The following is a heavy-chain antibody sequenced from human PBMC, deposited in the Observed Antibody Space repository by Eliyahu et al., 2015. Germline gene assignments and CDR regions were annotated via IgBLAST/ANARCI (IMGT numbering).Heavy chain of an antibody. V-gene: IGHV3-48*03. CDR2: ISSSGSTI. J-gene: IGHJ4*02. CDR1: GFTFSSYE. CDR3: ARDIGSGYSSGWY. Sequence: EVQLVESGGGLVQPGGSLRLSCAASGFTFSSYEMNWVRQAPGKGLEWVSYISSSGSTINYADSVKGRFTISRDNAKNSLYLQMDSLRAEDTAVYYCARDIGSGYSSGWYWGQGTLVTVSS. D-gene: IGHD6-19*01.